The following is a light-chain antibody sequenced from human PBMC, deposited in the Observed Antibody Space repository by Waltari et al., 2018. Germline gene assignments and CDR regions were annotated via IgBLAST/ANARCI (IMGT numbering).Light chain of an antibody. CDR3: QQSYSTPPT. CDR1: QSISSY. J-gene: IGKJ5*01. Sequence: DIQITQSPSSLSASVGDRVTITCRASQSISSYLNWYQQKPGKAPKLLIYAASSLQSGVPSRCSGSGSGTDFTLTISSLQPEDCATYYCQQSYSTPPTFGQGTRLEIK. V-gene: IGKV1-39*01. CDR2: AAS.